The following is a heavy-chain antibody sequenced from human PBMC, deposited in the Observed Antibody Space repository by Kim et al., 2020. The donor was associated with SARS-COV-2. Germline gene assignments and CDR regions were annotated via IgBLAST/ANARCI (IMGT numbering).Heavy chain of an antibody. V-gene: IGHV3-33*05. J-gene: IGHJ4*02. CDR2: SYDGSNK. CDR3: ASPGY. Sequence: SYDGSNKYYADAVKGRFTISRDNSKNTLYLQMNSLGAEDTAVYYCASPGYWGQGTLVTVSS.